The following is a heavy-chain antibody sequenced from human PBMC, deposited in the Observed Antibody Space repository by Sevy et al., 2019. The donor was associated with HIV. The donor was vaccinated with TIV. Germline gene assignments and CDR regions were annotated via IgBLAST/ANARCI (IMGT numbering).Heavy chain of an antibody. CDR3: ARDLEEWELRYLGY. V-gene: IGHV3-33*01. CDR2: IWYGGKNA. D-gene: IGHD1-26*01. Sequence: GGSLRLSCAASGFTFSNFGMHWARQVPGGGLEWVAIIWYGGKNAYYADSVKGGFTISRDNSKNNLYLQMNNLRAEDTAVYYCARDLEEWELRYLGYWGQGTLVTVSS. CDR1: GFTFSNFG. J-gene: IGHJ4*02.